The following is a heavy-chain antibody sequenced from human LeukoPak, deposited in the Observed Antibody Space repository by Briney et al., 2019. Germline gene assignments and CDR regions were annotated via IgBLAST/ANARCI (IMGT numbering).Heavy chain of an antibody. CDR3: AAIGDNYYMGV. CDR1: GYTFSDYY. J-gene: IGHJ6*03. Sequence: GASVKVSCKASGYTFSDYYMHWVRQAPGQGLEWMGWINPNSGGTNYAQKFQGRVSMTRDTSISMAYMELSRLRSDDTAVYYCAAIGDNYYMGVWGKGTTVTISS. V-gene: IGHV1-2*02. D-gene: IGHD3-10*01. CDR2: INPNSGGT.